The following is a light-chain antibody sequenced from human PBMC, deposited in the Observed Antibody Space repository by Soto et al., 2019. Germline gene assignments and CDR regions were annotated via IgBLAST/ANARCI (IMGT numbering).Light chain of an antibody. CDR2: EVS. J-gene: IGKJ1*01. V-gene: IGKV2-30*02. CDR3: MQGTHWPWT. CDR1: QSLMHSDGNTY. Sequence: DVVMTQSPLSLPVTLGQPASISCRSSQSLMHSDGNTYLNWFQQRPGQSPRRLIYEVSDRDSGVPDRFSGSGSVTDFTLKISRVEAEDVGVYYCMQGTHWPWTFGQGTEVEIK.